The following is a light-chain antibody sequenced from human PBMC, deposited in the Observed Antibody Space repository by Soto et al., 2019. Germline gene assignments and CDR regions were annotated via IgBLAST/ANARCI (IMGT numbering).Light chain of an antibody. CDR2: AAS. CDR1: QSVSGN. J-gene: IGKJ3*01. V-gene: IGKV3-15*01. CDR3: HQFNNWPPIT. Sequence: EIVMTQSPATLSVSPGERATLSCRASQSVSGNLAWYQQKPGQAPRLLIFAASTRATGIPARFSGSGSGTEFTLTISSLQYDDFAVYYCHQFNNWPPITFGPGTKVDIK.